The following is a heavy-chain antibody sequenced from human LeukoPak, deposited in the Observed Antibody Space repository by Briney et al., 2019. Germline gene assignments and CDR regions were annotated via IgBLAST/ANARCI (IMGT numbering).Heavy chain of an antibody. Sequence: GASVKVSCKASGYTFTSYGISWVRQAPGQGLEWMGIINPSGGSTSYAQKFQGRVTMTRDTSTSTVYMELSSLRSEDTAVYYCARVGGYDSSGYYSDAFDIWGQGTMVTVSS. CDR3: ARVGGYDSSGYYSDAFDI. D-gene: IGHD3-22*01. J-gene: IGHJ3*02. CDR2: INPSGGST. V-gene: IGHV1-46*01. CDR1: GYTFTSYG.